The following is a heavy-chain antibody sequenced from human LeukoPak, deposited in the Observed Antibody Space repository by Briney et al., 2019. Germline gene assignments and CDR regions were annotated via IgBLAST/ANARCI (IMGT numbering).Heavy chain of an antibody. J-gene: IGHJ6*02. V-gene: IGHV1-46*01. Sequence: ASVKVSCKASGYTFTNYYLHWARQAPGHGLEWMAIINPSDGGTYHEQKLQGRVTVTRDTSTSTVYMELSSLRSEDTAVYYCARDTRTMTAVTRGQHYYYGLDVWGQGTTVTVSS. CDR2: INPSDGGT. CDR1: GYTFTNYY. D-gene: IGHD4-17*01. CDR3: ARDTRTMTAVTRGQHYYYGLDV.